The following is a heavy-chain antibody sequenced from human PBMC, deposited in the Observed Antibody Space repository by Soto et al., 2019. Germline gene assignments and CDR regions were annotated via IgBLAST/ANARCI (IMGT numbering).Heavy chain of an antibody. CDR3: ARKYGGYGHYFDY. CDR1: GGSISSSSYY. V-gene: IGHV4-39*01. Sequence: QLQLQESGPGLVKPSETLSLTCTVSGGSISSSSYYWGWIRQPPGKGLEWIGSIYYSGSTYYNPSLHSRVTISVGTSKNQFPLKLSSVAAADTAVYYCARKYGGYGHYFDYWGQGTLVTVSS. CDR2: IYYSGST. J-gene: IGHJ4*02. D-gene: IGHD5-12*01.